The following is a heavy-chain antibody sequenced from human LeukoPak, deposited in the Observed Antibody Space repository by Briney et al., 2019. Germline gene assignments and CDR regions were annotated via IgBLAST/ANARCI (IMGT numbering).Heavy chain of an antibody. CDR3: ARDTPFSGSYSYYYYYMDV. CDR2: ISAYNGNT. CDR1: GYTFTSYG. J-gene: IGHJ6*03. D-gene: IGHD1-26*01. Sequence: ASVKVSCKASGYTFTSYGISWVRQAPGQGLEWMGWISAYNGNTNYAQKLQGRVTMTTDTPTSTAYMELRSLRSDDTAVYYCARDTPFSGSYSYYYYYMDVWGKGTTVTVSS. V-gene: IGHV1-18*01.